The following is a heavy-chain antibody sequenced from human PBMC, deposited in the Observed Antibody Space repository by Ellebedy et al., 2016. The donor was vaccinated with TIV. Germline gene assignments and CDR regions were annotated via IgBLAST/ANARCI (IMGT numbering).Heavy chain of an antibody. V-gene: IGHV3-15*01. Sequence: GESLKISXAASAFTFSNAWMSWVRQAPGKGLEWVGRIKSKSDGDTTDYAAPVKGRFTISRDDSKNTLYLQMNSLKTEDTAVYYCAARYCGGDCPKGYWGQGTLVTVSS. J-gene: IGHJ4*02. CDR2: IKSKSDGDTT. CDR1: AFTFSNAW. D-gene: IGHD2-21*01. CDR3: AARYCGGDCPKGY.